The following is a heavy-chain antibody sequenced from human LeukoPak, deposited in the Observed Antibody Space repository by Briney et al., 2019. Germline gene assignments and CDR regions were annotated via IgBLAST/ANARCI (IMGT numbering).Heavy chain of an antibody. CDR2: ISSSGSTI. J-gene: IGHJ4*02. D-gene: IGHD2-15*01. V-gene: IGHV3-11*01. Sequence: KPGGSLRLSCAASGFTFSDYYMSWIRQAPGKGLEWVSYISSSGSTIYYADSVKGRFTISRDNAKSSLYLQMNSLRAEDTAVYYCARVGGTKDIVVVVEYYFDYWGQGTLVTVSS. CDR1: GFTFSDYY. CDR3: ARVGGTKDIVVVVEYYFDY.